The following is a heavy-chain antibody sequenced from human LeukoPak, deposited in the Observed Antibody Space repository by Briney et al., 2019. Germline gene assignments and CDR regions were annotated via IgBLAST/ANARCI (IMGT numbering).Heavy chain of an antibody. CDR2: IYTSGST. D-gene: IGHD6-13*01. Sequence: SETLSLTCTVSGGSVSAYYWSWIRQPAGKGLEWIGRIYTSGSTNYNPSLKSRVTMPVDTSKNQFSLKLSSVTAADTAVYYCARDRGGSSPYYFDYWGQGTLVTVSS. CDR1: GGSVSAYY. V-gene: IGHV4-4*07. J-gene: IGHJ4*02. CDR3: ARDRGGSSPYYFDY.